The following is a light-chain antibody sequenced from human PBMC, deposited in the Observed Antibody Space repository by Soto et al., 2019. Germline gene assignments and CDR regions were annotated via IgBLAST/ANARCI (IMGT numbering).Light chain of an antibody. CDR2: KAS. CDR3: QHYNSYSEA. J-gene: IGKJ1*01. CDR1: QTISSW. V-gene: IGKV1-5*03. Sequence: DIPMTQSPSTLSGSVGERVTISCRASQTISSWLAWYQQKPGKAPKLMIYKASTLKSGVPSRFSGSGSGTEFTLTISSLQPDDVATYYCQHYNSYSEAFGQGTKVDIK.